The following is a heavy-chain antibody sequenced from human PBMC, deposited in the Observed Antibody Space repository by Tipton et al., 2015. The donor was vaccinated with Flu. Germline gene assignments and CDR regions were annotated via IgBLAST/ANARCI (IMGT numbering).Heavy chain of an antibody. J-gene: IGHJ6*02. CDR1: GGSISSYY. Sequence: GLVKPSETLSLTCTVSGGSISSYYWSWIRQPPGKGLEWIGYIYYSGSTNYNPSLKSRVTISVDTSKNQFSLKLSSVTAADTAVYYCARDSQQLVHRYYYYGMDVWGQGTTVTVSS. CDR3: ARDSQQLVHRYYYYGMDV. CDR2: IYYSGST. V-gene: IGHV4-59*12. D-gene: IGHD6-13*01.